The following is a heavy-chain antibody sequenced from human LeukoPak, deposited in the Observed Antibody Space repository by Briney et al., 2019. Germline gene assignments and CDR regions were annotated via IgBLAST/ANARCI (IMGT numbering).Heavy chain of an antibody. Sequence: EASVKVSCKASGYTFTGYYMHWVRQAPGQGLEWMGWINPNSGGTNYAQRFQGRVTMTRDTSISTAYMELSRLRSDDTAVYYCARVRDTTETWLDYWGQGTLVTVSS. CDR3: ARVRDTTETWLDY. D-gene: IGHD5-18*01. J-gene: IGHJ4*02. CDR1: GYTFTGYY. V-gene: IGHV1-2*02. CDR2: INPNSGGT.